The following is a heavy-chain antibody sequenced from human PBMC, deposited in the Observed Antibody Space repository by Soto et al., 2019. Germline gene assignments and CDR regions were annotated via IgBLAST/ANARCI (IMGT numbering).Heavy chain of an antibody. CDR3: ARGYDFWSGYYSSSGSSWFDP. V-gene: IGHV4-59*08. CDR2: IYYSGST. D-gene: IGHD3-3*01. J-gene: IGHJ5*02. Sequence: SETLSLTCTVSGGSISSYYWSWIRQPPGKGLEWIGYIYYSGSTNYNPSLKSRVTISVDTSKNQFSLKLSSVTAADTAVYYCARGYDFWSGYYSSSGSSWFDPWGQGTLVTVSS. CDR1: GGSISSYY.